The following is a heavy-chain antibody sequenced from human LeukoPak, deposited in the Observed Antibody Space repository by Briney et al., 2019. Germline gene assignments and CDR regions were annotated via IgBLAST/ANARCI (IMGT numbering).Heavy chain of an antibody. Sequence: ASVKVSCKASGYTFTSYTMHWVRQAPGQRLEWMGWINAGNGNTKYSQKFQGRVTITRDTSASTAYMELSSLRSEDTAVYYCARFPGIAAAGGHRGQGTLVTVSS. D-gene: IGHD6-13*01. CDR2: INAGNGNT. CDR1: GYTFTSYT. CDR3: ARFPGIAAAGGH. V-gene: IGHV1-3*01. J-gene: IGHJ4*02.